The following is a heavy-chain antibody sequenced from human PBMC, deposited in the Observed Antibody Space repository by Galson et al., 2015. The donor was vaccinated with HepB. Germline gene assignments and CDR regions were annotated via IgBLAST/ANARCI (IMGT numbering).Heavy chain of an antibody. V-gene: IGHV3-48*03. Sequence: SLRLSCAASGFTLNTYEMNWVRQAPGKGLEWISYISSNDERTFYAESVKGRFTISRDKAQNSLYLQMNSLRVEDTAVYYCARDQSRYFDWLLSGPGYFDCWGQGTLVVVAS. D-gene: IGHD3-9*01. CDR2: ISSNDERT. CDR3: ARDQSRYFDWLLSGPGYFDC. J-gene: IGHJ4*02. CDR1: GFTLNTYE.